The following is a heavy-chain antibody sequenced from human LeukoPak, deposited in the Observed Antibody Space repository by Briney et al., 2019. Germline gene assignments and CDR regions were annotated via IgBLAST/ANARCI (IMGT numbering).Heavy chain of an antibody. V-gene: IGHV4-59*01. J-gene: IGHJ3*02. CDR3: ARYGVVIDAFDI. D-gene: IGHD2-21*01. CDR2: TYYSGST. Sequence: SETVSLTCTVSGGSISSYYWSWIRQPPGKGLEWIGYTYYSGSTNYNPSLKSRVTISVDTSKNQFSLKLSSVTAADTAVYYCARYGVVIDAFDIWGQGTMVTVSS. CDR1: GGSISSYY.